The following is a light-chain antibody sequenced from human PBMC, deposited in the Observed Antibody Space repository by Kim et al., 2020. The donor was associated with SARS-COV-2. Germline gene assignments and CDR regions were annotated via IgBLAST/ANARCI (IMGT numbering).Light chain of an antibody. V-gene: IGLV1-40*02. CDR2: GNN. CDR1: SSNIGATYA. Sequence: QSVVTQPPSVSGAPGQRVTISCTGNSSNIGATYAVHWYLQVPGTAPKLLIYGNNNRPSGVPDRFSGSKSGTSASLAITGLQPEDEADYYCQSYDRTLSGSVFGGGTKVTVL. CDR3: QSYDRTLSGSV. J-gene: IGLJ3*02.